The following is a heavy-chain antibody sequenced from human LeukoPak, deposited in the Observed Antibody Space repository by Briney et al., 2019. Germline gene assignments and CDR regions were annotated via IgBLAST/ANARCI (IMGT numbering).Heavy chain of an antibody. D-gene: IGHD3-10*02. CDR3: AELGITMIGGV. CDR1: GITFSSYG. CDR2: ISSTGGTT. Sequence: GGSLRLSCAASGITFSSYGMSWVRQAPGKGLEWVSSISSTGGTTYYADSVKGRFTISRDNSKNSLYLQMNSLRAEDTAVYYCAELGITMIGGVWGKGTTVTISS. J-gene: IGHJ6*04. V-gene: IGHV3-23*01.